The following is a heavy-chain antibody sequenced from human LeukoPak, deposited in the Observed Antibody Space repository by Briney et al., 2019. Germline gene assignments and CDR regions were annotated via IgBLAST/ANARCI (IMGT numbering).Heavy chain of an antibody. CDR3: ARDPGYSGYDLAFDI. D-gene: IGHD5-12*01. CDR2: INPSGGST. CDR1: GYTFTSYY. J-gene: IGHJ3*02. V-gene: IGHV1-46*01. Sequence: ASVKVSCKASGYTFTSYYMHWVRQAPGQGLEWMGIINPSGGSTSYAQKFQGRVTMTRDTSTSTAYMELSSLRSEDTAVYYCARDPGYSGYDLAFDIWGQGTMVTVSS.